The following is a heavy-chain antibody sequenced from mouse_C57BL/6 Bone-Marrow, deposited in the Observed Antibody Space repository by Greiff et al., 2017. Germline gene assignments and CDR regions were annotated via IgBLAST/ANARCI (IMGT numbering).Heavy chain of an antibody. CDR3: ACEFHYYGSSPAY. V-gene: IGHV1-50*01. CDR1: GYTFTSYW. D-gene: IGHD1-1*01. J-gene: IGHJ3*01. CDR2: IDPSDSYT. Sequence: VQLQQPGAELVKPGASVKLSCKASGYTFTSYWMQWVKQRPGQGLEWIGEIDPSDSYTNYNQKFKGKATLTVDTSSSTAYMQLSSLSADDSAVYYCACEFHYYGSSPAYWGQGTLVTVSA.